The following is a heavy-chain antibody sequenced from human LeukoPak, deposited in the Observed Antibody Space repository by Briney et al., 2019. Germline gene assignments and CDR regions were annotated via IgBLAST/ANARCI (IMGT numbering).Heavy chain of an antibody. CDR3: ARPSGYYYDSSGPQMDV. CDR1: GFTITTNY. J-gene: IGHJ6*02. D-gene: IGHD3-22*01. V-gene: IGHV3-53*01. CDR2: IYSGGST. Sequence: GGSLRLSCAASGFTITTNYMNWVRQAPGKGLEWVSVIYSGGSTYYADSVKGRFTISRDNSKNTLYLQMNSLRAEDTAVYYCARPSGYYYDSSGPQMDVWGQGTTVTVSS.